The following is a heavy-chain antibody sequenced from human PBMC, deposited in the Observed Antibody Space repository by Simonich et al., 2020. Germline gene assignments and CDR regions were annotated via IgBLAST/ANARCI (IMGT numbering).Heavy chain of an antibody. Sequence: QVQLVQSGAEVKKPGASVKVSCKASGYTFTGYYMHWVRQAPGQGLEWMGWINPNSGGTNYAQKCQGRVTMTRDTSISTAYRELSRLRSDDTAVYYCARGALTGDYYYMDVWGKGTTVTVSS. V-gene: IGHV1-2*02. D-gene: IGHD7-27*01. CDR1: GYTFTGYY. CDR3: ARGALTGDYYYMDV. CDR2: INPNSGGT. J-gene: IGHJ6*03.